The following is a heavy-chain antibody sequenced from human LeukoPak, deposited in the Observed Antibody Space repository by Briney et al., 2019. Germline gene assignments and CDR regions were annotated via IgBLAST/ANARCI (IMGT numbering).Heavy chain of an antibody. CDR2: IYYSGST. CDR3: ARDQYYDSSGYYYRWFDP. J-gene: IGHJ5*02. Sequence: SETLSLTCTVSGGSISSYYWSWIRQPPGKGLEWIGYIYYSGSTNYNPSLKSRVTISVDTSKNQSSLKLSSVTAADTAVYYCARDQYYDSSGYYYRWFDPWGQGTLVTVSS. D-gene: IGHD3-22*01. V-gene: IGHV4-59*01. CDR1: GGSISSYY.